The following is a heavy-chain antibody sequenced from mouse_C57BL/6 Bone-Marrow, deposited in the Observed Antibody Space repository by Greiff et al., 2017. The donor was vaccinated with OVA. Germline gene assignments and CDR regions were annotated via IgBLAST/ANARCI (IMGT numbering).Heavy chain of an antibody. J-gene: IGHJ4*01. CDR2: IWRGGST. D-gene: IGHD1-1*01. V-gene: IGHV2-5*01. CDR1: GFSLTSYG. Sequence: VKVVESGPGLVQPSQSLSITCTVSGFSLTSYGVHWVRQSPGKGLEWLGVIWRGGSTDYNAAFMSRLSITKDNSKSQVFFKMNSLQADDTAIYYCAKNPRVAGAMDYWGQGTSVTVSS. CDR3: AKNPRVAGAMDY.